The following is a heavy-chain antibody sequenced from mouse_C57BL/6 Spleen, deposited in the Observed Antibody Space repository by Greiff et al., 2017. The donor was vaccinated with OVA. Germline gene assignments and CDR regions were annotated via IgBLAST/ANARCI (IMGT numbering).Heavy chain of an antibody. CDR2: ISSGSSTI. CDR1: GFTFSDYG. Sequence: EVQVVESGGGLVKPGGSLKLSCAASGFTFSDYGMHWVRQAPEKGLEWVAYISSGSSTIYYADTVKGRFTISRDNAKNTLFLQMTSLRSEDTAMYYCARCIKRDAMDYWGQGTSVTVSS. V-gene: IGHV5-17*01. D-gene: IGHD1-2*01. CDR3: ARCIKRDAMDY. J-gene: IGHJ4*01.